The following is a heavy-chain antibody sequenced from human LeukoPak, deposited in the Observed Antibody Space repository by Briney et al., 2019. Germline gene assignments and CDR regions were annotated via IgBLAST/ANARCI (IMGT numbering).Heavy chain of an antibody. D-gene: IGHD4/OR15-4a*01. CDR3: ARAPDYYDAFHI. Sequence: PSETLSLTCAVSGGSISSGPYYWTWIRQPAGKGLEWIGRIYTSGSTNYNPSLKSRVTISVDTSKNQFSLKLSSVTAAGTAMYYCARAPDYYDAFHIWGQGTMVTVSS. CDR2: IYTSGST. J-gene: IGHJ3*02. V-gene: IGHV4-61*02. CDR1: GGSISSGPYY.